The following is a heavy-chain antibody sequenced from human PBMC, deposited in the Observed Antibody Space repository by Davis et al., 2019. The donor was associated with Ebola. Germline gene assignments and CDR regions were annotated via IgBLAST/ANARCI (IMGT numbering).Heavy chain of an antibody. V-gene: IGHV1-46*01. CDR2: INPSGGST. Sequence: ASVKVSCKASGYTFTTYYMHWVRQAPGQGLEWMGIINPSGGSTSYAQKFQGRVTMTRDTSTSTVYMELSSLRSEDTAVYYCARDQVGSYGSGSYHVYWGQGTLVTVSS. CDR1: GYTFTTYY. J-gene: IGHJ4*02. CDR3: ARDQVGSYGSGSYHVY. D-gene: IGHD3-10*01.